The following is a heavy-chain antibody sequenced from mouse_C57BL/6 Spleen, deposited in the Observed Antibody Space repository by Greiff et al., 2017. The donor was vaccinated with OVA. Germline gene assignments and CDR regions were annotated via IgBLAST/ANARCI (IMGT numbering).Heavy chain of an antibody. V-gene: IGHV5-9-1*02. CDR3: TNYDYDATWFAY. J-gene: IGHJ3*01. CDR2: ISSGGDYI. D-gene: IGHD2-4*01. CDR1: GFTFSSYA. Sequence: EVQGVESGEGLVKPGGSLKLSCAASGFTFSSYAMSWVRQTPEKRLEWVAYISSGGDYIYYADTVKGRFTISRDNARNTLYLQMSSLKSEDTAMYYCTNYDYDATWFAYWGQGTLVTVSA.